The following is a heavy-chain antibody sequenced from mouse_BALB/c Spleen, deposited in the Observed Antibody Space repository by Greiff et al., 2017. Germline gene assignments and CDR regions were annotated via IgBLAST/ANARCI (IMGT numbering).Heavy chain of an antibody. CDR3: ASLTDNYLDY. Sequence: DVMLVESGGGLVQPGGSLKLSCAASGFTFSSYTMSWVRQTPEKRLEWVAYISNGGGSTYYPDTVKGRFTISRDNAKNTLYLQMSSLKSEDTAMYYCASLTDNYLDYWGQGTTLTVSS. CDR1: GFTFSSYT. CDR2: ISNGGGST. D-gene: IGHD4-1*01. V-gene: IGHV5-12-2*01. J-gene: IGHJ2*01.